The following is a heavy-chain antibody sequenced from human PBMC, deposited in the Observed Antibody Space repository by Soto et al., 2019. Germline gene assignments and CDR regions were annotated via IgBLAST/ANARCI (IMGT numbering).Heavy chain of an antibody. CDR3: ARAHRDWGSDY. D-gene: IGHD7-27*01. Sequence: QVQLQESGPGLVKPSQTLSLTCTVSGGSISSVNYYWSWIRQPPGKGLEWIGYIHYSGTTYYNPSLKSRVTISVDTSKNQFSLKVNSVTAADTAVYYCARAHRDWGSDYWGQGTLVTVSS. J-gene: IGHJ4*02. CDR1: GGSISSVNYY. V-gene: IGHV4-30-4*01. CDR2: IHYSGTT.